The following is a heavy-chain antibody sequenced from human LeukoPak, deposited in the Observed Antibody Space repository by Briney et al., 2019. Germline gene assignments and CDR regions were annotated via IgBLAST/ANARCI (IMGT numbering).Heavy chain of an antibody. CDR3: ARNRGGYSYGYKAYYFDY. CDR1: GGSFSGYY. Sequence: SETLSLTCAVYGGSFSGYYWSWIRQPPGKGLEWIGEINHSGSTNYNPSLKSRVTISVDTSKNQFSLKLSSVTAADTAVYYCARNRGGYSYGYKAYYFDYWGQGTLVTVSS. J-gene: IGHJ4*02. V-gene: IGHV4-34*01. CDR2: INHSGST. D-gene: IGHD5-18*01.